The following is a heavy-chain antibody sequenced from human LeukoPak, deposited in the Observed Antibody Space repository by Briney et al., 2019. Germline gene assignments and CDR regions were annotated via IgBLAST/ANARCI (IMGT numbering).Heavy chain of an antibody. CDR1: GFTLSTYW. V-gene: IGHV3-7*04. Sequence: GGSLRLSCAASGFTLSTYWMSWVRQAPGKGLEWVAIINLDGSEKFYADSVKGRFTISRDNGKNSLYLQINSLRAEDTAVYYCARGWLSDWGQGTLVTVSS. CDR2: INLDGSEK. D-gene: IGHD3-22*01. CDR3: ARGWLSD. J-gene: IGHJ4*02.